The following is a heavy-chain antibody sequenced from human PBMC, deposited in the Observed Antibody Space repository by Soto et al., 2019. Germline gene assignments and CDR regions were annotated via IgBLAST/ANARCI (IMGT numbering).Heavy chain of an antibody. CDR2: IYPGDSDT. CDR1: GYSFTSNW. Sequence: GESLKISCKGSGYSFTSNWIAWVRQMPGKGLEWMGIIYPGDSDTRYSPSFQGQVTISDDRSISTAYLQWTSLKASDTAMYYCARLIWCNNGRSKRFDYWCQGPLVSGSS. J-gene: IGHJ4*02. CDR3: ARLIWCNNGRSKRFDY. D-gene: IGHD2-8*01. V-gene: IGHV5-51*01.